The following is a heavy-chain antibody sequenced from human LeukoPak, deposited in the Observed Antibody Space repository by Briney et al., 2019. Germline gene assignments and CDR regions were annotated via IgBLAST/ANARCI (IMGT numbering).Heavy chain of an antibody. CDR1: GFVFSTYW. CDR3: ARVRTEWYIDL. D-gene: IGHD2-8*02. CDR2: IKPDGTER. J-gene: IGHJ2*01. Sequence: GGSLRLSCAASGFVFSTYWVTWVRQAPGMGLEWVADIKPDGTERFYVDSVKGRFTISRDNAKNSLYLQMNSLGAEDTAVYYCARVRTEWYIDLWGRGTLVTVSA. V-gene: IGHV3-7*01.